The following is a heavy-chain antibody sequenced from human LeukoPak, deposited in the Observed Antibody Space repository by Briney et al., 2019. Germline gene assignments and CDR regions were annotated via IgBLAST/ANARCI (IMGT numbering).Heavy chain of an antibody. CDR2: IYYSGST. J-gene: IGHJ4*02. CDR1: GGSVSSGSYY. Sequence: PSETLSLTCTVSGGSVSSGSYYWSWIRQPPGKRLEWIGYIYYSGSTNYNPSLKSRVTISVDTSKNQFSLKLNSVTAADTAVYYCARGYSYGEDYWGQGTLVTVSS. CDR3: ARGYSYGEDY. D-gene: IGHD5-18*01. V-gene: IGHV4-61*01.